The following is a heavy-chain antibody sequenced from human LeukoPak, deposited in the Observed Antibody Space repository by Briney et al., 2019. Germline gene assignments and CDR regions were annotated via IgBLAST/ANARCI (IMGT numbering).Heavy chain of an antibody. J-gene: IGHJ6*03. D-gene: IGHD1-26*01. CDR3: ARDTAYQWELPRVGYYYYYYMDV. CDR2: IYSSGNT. V-gene: IGHV4-4*07. CDR1: GGSINGNY. Sequence: KASETLSLTCTVSGGSINGNYWNWIRQAAGKGLEWIGQIYSSGNTNYNPSLKSRVTMSVDTSKNEFSLKLTSVTDADTAVYYCARDTAYQWELPRVGYYYYYYMDVWGKGTTVTVSS.